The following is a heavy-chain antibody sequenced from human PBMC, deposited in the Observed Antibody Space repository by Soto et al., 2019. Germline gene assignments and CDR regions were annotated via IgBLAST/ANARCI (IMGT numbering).Heavy chain of an antibody. CDR2: IRSKANSYAT. D-gene: IGHD6-19*01. CDR3: TSGLDY. V-gene: IGHV3-73*01. Sequence: EVQLVKSGGGLFQPGGSLKLSCAVSGFTFSDSAMHWVRQASGKGLEWVGRIRSKANSYATSYAASVKGRFTISRDDSKNTAYLQMNSLKTEDTAVYYCTSGLDYWGQGTLVTVSS. J-gene: IGHJ4*02. CDR1: GFTFSDSA.